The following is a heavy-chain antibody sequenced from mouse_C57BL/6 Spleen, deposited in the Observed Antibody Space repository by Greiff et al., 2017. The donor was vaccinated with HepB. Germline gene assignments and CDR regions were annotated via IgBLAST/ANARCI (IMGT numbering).Heavy chain of an antibody. CDR2: INPGSGGT. J-gene: IGHJ2*01. CDR1: GYAFTNYL. Sequence: QVQLKQSGAELVRPGTSVKVSCKASGYAFTNYLIEWVKQRPGQGLEWIGVINPGSGGTNYNEKFKGKATLTADKSSSTAYMQLSSLTSEDSAVYFCASIYYDYDRAFDYWGQGTTLTVSS. V-gene: IGHV1-54*01. D-gene: IGHD2-4*01. CDR3: ASIYYDYDRAFDY.